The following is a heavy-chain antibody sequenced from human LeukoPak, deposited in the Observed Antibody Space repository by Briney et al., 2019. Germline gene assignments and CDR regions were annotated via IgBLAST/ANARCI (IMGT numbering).Heavy chain of an antibody. Sequence: GESLKVSCKGSGYSFTSYWIGWVRQMPGKGLEWMGIVYPGDSDTRYSPSFQGQVTISADKSISTAYLQWSSLKASDTAMYYCARIGYDSSGYFDYWGQGTLVTVSS. J-gene: IGHJ4*02. D-gene: IGHD3-22*01. CDR1: GYSFTSYW. V-gene: IGHV5-51*01. CDR3: ARIGYDSSGYFDY. CDR2: VYPGDSDT.